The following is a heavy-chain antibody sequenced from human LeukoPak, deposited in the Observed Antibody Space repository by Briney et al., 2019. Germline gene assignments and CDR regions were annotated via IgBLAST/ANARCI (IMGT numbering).Heavy chain of an antibody. CDR3: AREDRYSSGWHHFDY. CDR1: GGSVSSGSYY. J-gene: IGHJ4*02. D-gene: IGHD6-19*01. CDR2: IYYSGST. Sequence: PSETLSLTCTVSGGSVSSGSYYWSWIRQPPGKGLEWIGYIYYSGSTNYNPSLKSRVTISVDTSKNQFSLKLSSVTAADTAVYYCAREDRYSSGWHHFDYWGQGTLVTVSS. V-gene: IGHV4-61*01.